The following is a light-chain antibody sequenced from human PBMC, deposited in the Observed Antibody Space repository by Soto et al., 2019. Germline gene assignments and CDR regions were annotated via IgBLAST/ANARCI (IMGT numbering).Light chain of an antibody. CDR2: EVN. CDR3: SSCGDNNIYV. V-gene: IGLV2-8*01. J-gene: IGLJ1*01. Sequence: ALTQPPSASGSPGQSVTISCTGTSSDVGGYNCVSWYQQHPGKVPKLMISEVNKRPSGVPDRFSGSKSGNTASLTVSGLQAEDEADYYCSSCGDNNIYVFGTGTKVTVL. CDR1: SSDVGGYNC.